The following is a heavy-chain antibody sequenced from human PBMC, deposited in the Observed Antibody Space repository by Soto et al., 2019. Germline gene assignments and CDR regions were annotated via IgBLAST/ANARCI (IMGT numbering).Heavy chain of an antibody. V-gene: IGHV4-59*01. CDR1: GGSISSYY. D-gene: IGHD3-10*01. Sequence: SETLSLTCTVSGGSISSYYWSWTRQPPGKGLEWIGYIYYSGSTNYNPSLKSRVTISVDTSKNQFSLKLSSVTAADTAVYYCARARITMVRGVEANYYYMDVWGKGTTVTVSS. CDR3: ARARITMVRGVEANYYYMDV. CDR2: IYYSGST. J-gene: IGHJ6*03.